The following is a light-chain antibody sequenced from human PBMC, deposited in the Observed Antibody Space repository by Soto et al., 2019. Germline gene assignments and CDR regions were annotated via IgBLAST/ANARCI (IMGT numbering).Light chain of an antibody. V-gene: IGKV1-27*01. CDR2: AAS. J-gene: IGKJ3*01. CDR3: KKYNSAPFT. Sequence: DIQMTQSPSSLSASLGDRVTITCRASQGISNYLAWYQQKPGKVPKLLIYAASTLQSGVPSRFSGSGSGTDFTLTISSLQPKDVATYYCKKYNSAPFTFGPGTKVDIE. CDR1: QGISNY.